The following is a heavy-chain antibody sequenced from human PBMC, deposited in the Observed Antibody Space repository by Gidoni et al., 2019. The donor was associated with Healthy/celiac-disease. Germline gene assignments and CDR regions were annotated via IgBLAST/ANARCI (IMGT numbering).Heavy chain of an antibody. J-gene: IGHJ4*02. CDR1: GFTFSSYS. V-gene: IGHV3-21*01. CDR2: ISSSSSYI. D-gene: IGHD3-16*01. Sequence: EVQLVESGGGLVKPGGSLRLSCAPSGFTFSSYSMNWVRQAPGKGLEWVSSISSSSSYIYYADSVKGRFTISRDNDKNSLYLQMNSVRAEDTAVYYCARLTPAYYFDYWGQGTMVTVSS. CDR3: ARLTPAYYFDY.